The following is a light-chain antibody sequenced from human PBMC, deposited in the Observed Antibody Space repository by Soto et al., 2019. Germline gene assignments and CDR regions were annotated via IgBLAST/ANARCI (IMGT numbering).Light chain of an antibody. CDR3: RQHGGSPRVS. Sequence: EIVLTQSPGALSLSPGERATLSCRASQTVSDNYLAWYQQKPGQAPRLLIYGASTRATGIPDRFSGSGSGTDFTHTISRLEPEDCAVYYCRQHGGSPRVSFGGGNKVEIK. J-gene: IGKJ4*01. V-gene: IGKV3-20*01. CDR1: QTVSDNY. CDR2: GAS.